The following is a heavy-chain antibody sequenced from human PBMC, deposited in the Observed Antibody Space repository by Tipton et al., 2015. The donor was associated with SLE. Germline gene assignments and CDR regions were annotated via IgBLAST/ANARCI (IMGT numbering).Heavy chain of an antibody. CDR3: ARPFSSVSSGYWFYYMDV. Sequence: TLSLTCTVSGGSISSSSYYWGWIRQSPGKGLEWIGSIYYSGSTYYNPSLKSRVTMSVDTPNNQFSLRLSSVTAADTAVYYCARPFSSVSSGYWFYYMDVWGKGTTVTVSS. CDR1: GGSISSSSYY. J-gene: IGHJ6*03. CDR2: IYYSGST. V-gene: IGHV4-39*01. D-gene: IGHD6-19*01.